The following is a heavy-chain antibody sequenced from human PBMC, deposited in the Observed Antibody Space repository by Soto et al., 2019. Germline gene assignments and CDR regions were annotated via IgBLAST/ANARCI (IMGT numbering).Heavy chain of an antibody. J-gene: IGHJ6*02. V-gene: IGHV3-30*18. CDR1: GFTFSSYG. CDR3: AKSQSGASGEDSSSWYPDYYYYGMDV. Sequence: GGSLRLSCAASGFTFSSYGMHWVRQAPGKGLEWVAVISYDGSNKYYADSVKGRFTISRDNSKNTLCLQMNSLRAEDTAVYYCAKSQSGASGEDSSSWYPDYYYYGMDVWGQGTTVTVSS. D-gene: IGHD6-13*01. CDR2: ISYDGSNK.